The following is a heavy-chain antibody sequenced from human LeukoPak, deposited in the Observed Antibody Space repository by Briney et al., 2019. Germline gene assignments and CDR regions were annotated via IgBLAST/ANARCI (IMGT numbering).Heavy chain of an antibody. Sequence: PSETLSLTCTVSVGSISSGGYYWSWIRQPPGKGLEWIGYSYHSGSTYYNPSLKSRVTISVDRSKNHFSLKLSSVTAADTAVYYCGYSYGYGYYFDYWGQGTLVTVSS. CDR3: GYSYGYGYYFDY. CDR1: VGSISSGGYY. V-gene: IGHV4-30-2*01. CDR2: SYHSGST. J-gene: IGHJ4*02. D-gene: IGHD5-18*01.